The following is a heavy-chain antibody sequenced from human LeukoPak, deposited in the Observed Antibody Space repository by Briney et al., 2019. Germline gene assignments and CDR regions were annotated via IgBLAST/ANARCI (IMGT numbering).Heavy chain of an antibody. CDR2: IWYDGSNK. CDR1: GFTFSSYG. Sequence: GGSLRLSCAASGFTFSSYGMHWVRQAPGKGLEWVAVIWYDGSNKYYADSVKGRFTISRDNSKNTLYLQMNSLRAEDTAVYYCARDLGRYGSGSYSGLGYWGQGTLVTVSS. V-gene: IGHV3-33*01. D-gene: IGHD3-10*01. CDR3: ARDLGRYGSGSYSGLGY. J-gene: IGHJ4*02.